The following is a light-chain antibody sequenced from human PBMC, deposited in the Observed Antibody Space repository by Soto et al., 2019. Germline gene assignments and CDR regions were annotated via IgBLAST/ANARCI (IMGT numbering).Light chain of an antibody. J-gene: IGKJ5*01. V-gene: IGKV1-9*01. Sequence: DIQLTQSPSFLSPSIGESVTITCRASQVISTSLAWYQVKTGKAPKILIYADSTLESGVPSRFSATVSGTDLTLTISRLQPEDFATYYCQKANSFPLTFGQGTRLEIK. CDR3: QKANSFPLT. CDR1: QVISTS. CDR2: ADS.